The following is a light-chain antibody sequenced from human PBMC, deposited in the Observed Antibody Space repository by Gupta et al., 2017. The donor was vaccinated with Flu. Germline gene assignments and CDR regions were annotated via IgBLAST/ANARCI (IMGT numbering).Light chain of an antibody. CDR2: KVS. V-gene: IGKV2-30*01. CDR1: QCLVYKNGITY. J-gene: IGKJ2*01. Sequence: ISWRSTQCLVYKNGITYLAWFPQRPGQSPRHLISKVSTRDSEILDRFSGSRSFTVFTLKIGTVDAEDVGVMYSLRSTHPWTFGHGTRLEI. CDR3: LRSTHPWT.